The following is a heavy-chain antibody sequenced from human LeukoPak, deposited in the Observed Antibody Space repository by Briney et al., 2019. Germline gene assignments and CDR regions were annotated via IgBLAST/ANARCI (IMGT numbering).Heavy chain of an antibody. D-gene: IGHD6-25*01. V-gene: IGHV4-59*08. Sequence: SETLSLTCTVSGGSISSNYWSWLRQPPGTGLEWIGYIYYSGSTNYNPSLTSRVTISVDTSKNQFSLKLSSVTAADTAVYYCARHSSGWYVDYWGEGTLVTVSS. CDR2: IYYSGST. CDR1: GGSISSNY. J-gene: IGHJ4*02. CDR3: ARHSSGWYVDY.